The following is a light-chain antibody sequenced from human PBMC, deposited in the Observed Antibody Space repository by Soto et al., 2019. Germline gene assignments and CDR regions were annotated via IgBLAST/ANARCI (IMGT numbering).Light chain of an antibody. CDR2: EVS. V-gene: IGLV2-14*01. J-gene: IGLJ2*01. CDR1: SSDIGGYNY. Sequence: QSALTQPASVSGSPGQSITISCTGTSSDIGGYNYVSWYQQHPRKAPKLMIYEVSNRPSGVSYRFSGSKSGNTASLTISGLQAEDEADYHCSSYTSSNTPVIFGGGTKLTVL. CDR3: SSYTSSNTPVI.